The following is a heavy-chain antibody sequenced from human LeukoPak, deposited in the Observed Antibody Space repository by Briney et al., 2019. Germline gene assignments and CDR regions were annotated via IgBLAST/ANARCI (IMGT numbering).Heavy chain of an antibody. CDR1: GYTLTELS. D-gene: IGHD4-17*01. CDR2: FDPEDGET. V-gene: IGHV1-24*01. Sequence: ASVKVSCKVSGYTLTELSMHWVRQAPGKGREWMGGFDPEDGETIYAQKFQGRVTMTEDTSTDTAYMELSSLRSEDTAVYYCATPLHTVTEACDIWGQGTMVTVSS. CDR3: ATPLHTVTEACDI. J-gene: IGHJ3*02.